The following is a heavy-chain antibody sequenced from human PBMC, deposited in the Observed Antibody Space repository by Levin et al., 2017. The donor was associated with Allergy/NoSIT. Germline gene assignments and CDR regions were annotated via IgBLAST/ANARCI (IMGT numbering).Heavy chain of an antibody. CDR1: GGTFSSYA. D-gene: IGHD6-13*01. CDR2: IIPIFGTA. J-gene: IGHJ6*02. V-gene: IGHV1-69*13. CDR3: ARDHGDSSSWYFYYGMDV. Sequence: SVKVSCKASGGTFSSYAISWVRQAPGQGLEWMGGIIPIFGTANYAQKFQGRVTITADESTSTAYMELSSLRSEDTAVYYCARDHGDSSSWYFYYGMDVWGQGTTVTVSS.